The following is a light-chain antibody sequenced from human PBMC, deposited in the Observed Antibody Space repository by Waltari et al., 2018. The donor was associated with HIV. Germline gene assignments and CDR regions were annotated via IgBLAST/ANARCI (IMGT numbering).Light chain of an antibody. CDR3: QQYNSHSYA. CDR1: QIIDNW. Sequence: DVQMTQSPSTLSAGVGDIVTITCRASQIIDNWLAWYQQKPGKPPKLLIYKTSYLETGVPSRFSGSVSGADFTLIIDGLQPDDFATYYCQQYNSHSYAFGQGTKVDVK. V-gene: IGKV1-5*03. J-gene: IGKJ2*01. CDR2: KTS.